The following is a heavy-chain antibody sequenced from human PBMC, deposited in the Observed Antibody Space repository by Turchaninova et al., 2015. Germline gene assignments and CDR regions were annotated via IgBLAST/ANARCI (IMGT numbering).Heavy chain of an antibody. J-gene: IGHJ4*02. CDR2: INHSGST. D-gene: IGHD4-23*01. CDR3: ARGPVENSHY. CDR1: GGSFSGYY. V-gene: IGHV4-34*01. Sequence: QVQLQQWGAGLLKPSGCHALTCAVHGGSFSGYYWSWIRQPPGKGLEWIGEINHSGSTNYNPSLKSRVTISVDTSKNQFSLKLSSVTAADTAVYYCARGPVENSHYWGQGTLVTVSS.